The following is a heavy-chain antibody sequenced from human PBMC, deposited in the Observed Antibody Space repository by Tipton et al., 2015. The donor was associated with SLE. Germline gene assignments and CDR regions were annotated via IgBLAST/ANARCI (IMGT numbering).Heavy chain of an antibody. V-gene: IGHV3-66*01. D-gene: IGHD3-3*01. CDR2: TFSDGST. CDR3: ARSRLYYDFWPMDV. Sequence: SLRLSCAASGFAVNTNYMSWVRQVPGKGLEWVSVTFSDGSTFYADSVKGRFTISRDNSKNTVFLQMGTLRAEDMAAYYCARSRLYYDFWPMDVWGKGTTVTVSS. J-gene: IGHJ6*03. CDR1: GFAVNTNY.